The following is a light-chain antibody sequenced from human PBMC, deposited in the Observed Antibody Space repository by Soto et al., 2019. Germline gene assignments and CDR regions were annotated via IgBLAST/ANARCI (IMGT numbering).Light chain of an antibody. CDR1: QSVSNNY. Sequence: EIVLTQSPGTLSLSPGERATLSCRASQSVSNNYLAWYQQKPGQAPRLLIYGASSRATGIPDRFSGDGSGTDFSLTISRLEPEDFAVYYCQQYGGSPPYTFGQGTKLEIK. V-gene: IGKV3-20*01. J-gene: IGKJ2*01. CDR3: QQYGGSPPYT. CDR2: GAS.